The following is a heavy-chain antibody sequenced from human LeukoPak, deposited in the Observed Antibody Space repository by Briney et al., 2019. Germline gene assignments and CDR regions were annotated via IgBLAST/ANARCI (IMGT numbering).Heavy chain of an antibody. V-gene: IGHV3-48*01. J-gene: IGHJ4*02. CDR1: GFTFSSYS. CDR2: ISSSSSTI. CDR3: ARGFTYYYDSSGYY. Sequence: GGSLRLSCAASGFTFSSYSMNWVRQAPGKGLEWVSYISSSSSTIYYADSVKGRFTISRGNAKNSLYLQMNSLRAEDTAVYYCARGFTYYYDSSGYYWGQGTLVTVSS. D-gene: IGHD3-22*01.